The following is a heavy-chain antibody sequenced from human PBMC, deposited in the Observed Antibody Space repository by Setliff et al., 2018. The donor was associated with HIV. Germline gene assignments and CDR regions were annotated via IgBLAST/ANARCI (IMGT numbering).Heavy chain of an antibody. D-gene: IGHD5-12*01. Sequence: SETLSLTCTVSGGSISSYHWGWVRQSPGKGLEWIGSIYHSGSTYYDPSLQSRVTISLDTSKNQFSLNLMSVTAADTAVYYCARWGDGYNSYDSWGQGTLVTVSS. CDR2: IYHSGST. CDR1: GGSISSYH. V-gene: IGHV4-38-2*02. CDR3: ARWGDGYNSYDS. J-gene: IGHJ4*02.